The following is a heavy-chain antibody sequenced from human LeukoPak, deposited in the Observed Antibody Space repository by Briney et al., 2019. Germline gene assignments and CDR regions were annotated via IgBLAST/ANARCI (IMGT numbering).Heavy chain of an antibody. J-gene: IGHJ6*02. V-gene: IGHV4-59*01. D-gene: IGHD3-10*01. CDR1: GGSISNYY. Sequence: SETQSLTCTVSGGSISNYYWNWIRQPPGKGLEWIGYITGSIYFSGSTSYDPSLESRVTISVDTSKNQFSLTLNSVTAADTAVYYCARDSRDYGSGSYWDVWGQGTPVTVSS. CDR2: ITGSIYFSGST. CDR3: ARDSRDYGSGSYWDV.